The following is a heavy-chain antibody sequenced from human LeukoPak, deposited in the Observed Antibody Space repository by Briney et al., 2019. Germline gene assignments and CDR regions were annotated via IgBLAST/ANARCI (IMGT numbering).Heavy chain of an antibody. D-gene: IGHD2-8*01. CDR2: IYHSGST. J-gene: IGHJ1*01. Sequence: SETLSLTCAVSGGSISSSNWCSWVRQSPGKGLEWIGEIYHSGSTNYNPSLKSRVTISVDKSKNQFSLKLSSVTAADTAVYYCARSRYCTNGVCYFRRYFQHWGQGTLVTVSS. CDR1: GGSISSSNW. V-gene: IGHV4-4*02. CDR3: ARSRYCTNGVCYFRRYFQH.